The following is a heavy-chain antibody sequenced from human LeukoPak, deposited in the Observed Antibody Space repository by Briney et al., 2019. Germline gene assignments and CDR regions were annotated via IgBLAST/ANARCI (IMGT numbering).Heavy chain of an antibody. V-gene: IGHV6-1*01. CDR1: RDTASSNSAA. CDR2: TYYISKWYN. Sequence: PSQTLSLTSAISRDTASSNSAAWNWIRQSPSRGLEWLGRTYYISKWYNDNAVSVKNRINMNTHTSKNQFSLKLNSVTHEDTAMYYCARSDMWLSTYYFDYWGQGTLVTVSS. CDR3: ARSDMWLSTYYFDY. D-gene: IGHD3-22*01. J-gene: IGHJ4*02.